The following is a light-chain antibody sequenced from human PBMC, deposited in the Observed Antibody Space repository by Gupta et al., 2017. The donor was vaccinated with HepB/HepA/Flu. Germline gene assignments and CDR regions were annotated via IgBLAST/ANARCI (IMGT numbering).Light chain of an antibody. V-gene: IGKV2-28*01. CDR1: QSRLHSNGYNS. J-gene: IGKJ2*02. CDR2: LGS. Sequence: IVVSLHLISLPVTPGAPASISCSSSQSRLHSNGYNSLDWYLQKPGQSPQLLIYLGSSRASGVPDRFSGSGSGTDFTLNISRVEAEDVGVYYCKQALKTPCTFGQGTKLEIK. CDR3: KQALKTPCT.